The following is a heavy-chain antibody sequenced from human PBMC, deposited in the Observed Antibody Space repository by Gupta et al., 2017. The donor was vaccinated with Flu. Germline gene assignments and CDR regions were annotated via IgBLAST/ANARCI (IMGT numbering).Heavy chain of an antibody. CDR3: AARVTPGDYYMDV. J-gene: IGHJ6*03. D-gene: IGHD2-21*02. Sequence: VRQVRGQRLEWIGSIVVDSTYTNYAQKFQGRVLITRDTSTSTAYMEMRSLGSEDTAVYYCAARVTPGDYYMDVWGRGTTVTVSS. V-gene: IGHV1-58*01. CDR2: IVVDSTYT.